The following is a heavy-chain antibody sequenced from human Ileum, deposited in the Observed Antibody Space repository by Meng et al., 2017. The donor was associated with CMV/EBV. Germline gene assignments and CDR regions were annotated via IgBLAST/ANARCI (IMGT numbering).Heavy chain of an antibody. D-gene: IGHD3-10*01. CDR3: ARGDLYYYGSGSDNWFDP. CDR1: GDSVSSNSAA. Sequence: SQTLSLTCAISGDSVSSNSAAWNWIRQSPSGGLEWLGRTYFTSKWYYDYAVSVKSRITINPDTSKNQFSLHLNSVTPEDTAVYYCARGDLYYYGSGSDNWFDPWGQGTLVTVSS. CDR2: TYFTSKWYY. V-gene: IGHV6-1*01. J-gene: IGHJ5*02.